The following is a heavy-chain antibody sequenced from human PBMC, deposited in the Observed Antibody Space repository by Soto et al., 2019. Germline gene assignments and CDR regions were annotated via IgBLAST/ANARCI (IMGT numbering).Heavy chain of an antibody. Sequence: QVQLVQSGAEVKKPGSSVKVSCKASGGTFSSYAISWVRQAPGQGLEWMGGIIPIFGTANYAKKFQGRVTITADKSPSTAYMELSSLRSEATAVYYCASGPGYCSSTSCYLLYYYYGMDVWGQGTTVTVSS. CDR3: ASGPGYCSSTSCYLLYYYYGMDV. CDR1: GGTFSSYA. J-gene: IGHJ6*02. CDR2: IIPIFGTA. D-gene: IGHD2-2*01. V-gene: IGHV1-69*06.